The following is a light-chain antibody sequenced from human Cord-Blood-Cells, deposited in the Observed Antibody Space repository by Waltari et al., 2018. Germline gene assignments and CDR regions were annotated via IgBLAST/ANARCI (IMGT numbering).Light chain of an antibody. J-gene: IGKJ1*01. CDR3: QQSYSTLWT. Sequence: DIQMTKSPSSLSASVGDRVTITCRASQSISSYLNWYQQKPGKAPKLLIYATSSLQSGVPSRFSGSGSGTDVTLTISSLQPEDFSTYYCQQSYSTLWTFGQGTKVEIK. CDR1: QSISSY. V-gene: IGKV1-39*01. CDR2: ATS.